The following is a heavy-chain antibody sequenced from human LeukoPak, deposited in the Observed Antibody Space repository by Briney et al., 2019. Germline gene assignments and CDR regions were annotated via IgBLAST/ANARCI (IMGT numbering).Heavy chain of an antibody. CDR2: INWNGDST. D-gene: IGHD3-10*02. CDR3: AELGITMIGGV. J-gene: IGHJ6*04. V-gene: IGHV3-20*04. Sequence: PGGSLRLSCAASGFIYDDYDMSWVRQAPGKGLEWVSGINWNGDSTGYVDSVKGRFTISRDNVKNSLYLQMNSLRAEDTAVYYCAELGITMIGGVWGKGTTVTISS. CDR1: GFIYDDYD.